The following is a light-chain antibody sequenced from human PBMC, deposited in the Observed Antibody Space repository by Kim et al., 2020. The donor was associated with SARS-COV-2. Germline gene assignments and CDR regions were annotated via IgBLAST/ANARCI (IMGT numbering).Light chain of an antibody. Sequence: ELTQPPSASGTPGQRVTISCSGSRSNIGSNTVTWYQQVPGTAPKLLIYSNNERPSGVPDRFSGSKSGTSASLAISGLQSEDEADYYCAAWDDSLNGLVFGAGTKVTVL. CDR3: AAWDDSLNGLV. V-gene: IGLV1-44*01. J-gene: IGLJ1*01. CDR2: SNN. CDR1: RSNIGSNT.